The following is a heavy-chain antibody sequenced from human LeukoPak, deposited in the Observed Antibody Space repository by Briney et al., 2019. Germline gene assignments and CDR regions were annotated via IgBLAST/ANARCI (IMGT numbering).Heavy chain of an antibody. V-gene: IGHV1-8*01. D-gene: IGHD5-18*01. J-gene: IGHJ4*02. Sequence: ASVKVSCKASGYTFTSYDINWVRQATGQGLEWMGWMNPNSGNTGYAQKFQGRVTITRNTSISTAYMELSSLRSEDTAVYYCATIRGYSYGFDYWGQGTLVTVSS. CDR2: MNPNSGNT. CDR1: GYTFTSYD. CDR3: ATIRGYSYGFDY.